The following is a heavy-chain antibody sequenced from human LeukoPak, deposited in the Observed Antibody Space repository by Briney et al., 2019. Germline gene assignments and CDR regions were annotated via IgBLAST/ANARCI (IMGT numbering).Heavy chain of an antibody. D-gene: IGHD3-10*01. CDR3: AREGHYGSGSYYRSNWFDP. CDR1: GGTFSSYA. J-gene: IGHJ5*02. Sequence: GASVKVSCKASGGTFSSYAISWVRQAPGQGLEWMGWINPHSGGTNYAQKFQGGVTTTRDTSITTAYMELSSLRSDDTAVYYCAREGHYGSGSYYRSNWFDPWGQGTLVTVSS. CDR2: INPHSGGT. V-gene: IGHV1-2*02.